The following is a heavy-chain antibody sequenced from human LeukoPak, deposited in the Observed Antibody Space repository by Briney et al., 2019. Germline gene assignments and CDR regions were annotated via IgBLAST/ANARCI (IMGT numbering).Heavy chain of an antibody. V-gene: IGHV3-30*02. Sequence: GGSLRLSCAASGFTFSSYGMHWVRQAPGKGLEGVAFIRYDGSNKYYADSVKGRFTSSRDNSKNTLYLQMNSLRAEDTAVYYCAKGDSSGWYVGGDYWGQGTLVTVSS. D-gene: IGHD6-19*01. CDR2: IRYDGSNK. J-gene: IGHJ4*02. CDR3: AKGDSSGWYVGGDY. CDR1: GFTFSSYG.